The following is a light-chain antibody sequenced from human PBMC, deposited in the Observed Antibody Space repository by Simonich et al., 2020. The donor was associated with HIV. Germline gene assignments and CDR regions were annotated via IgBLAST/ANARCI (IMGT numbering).Light chain of an antibody. J-gene: IGKJ1*01. CDR2: AAS. CDR1: QDISTW. V-gene: IGKV1-12*01. CDR3: QQANTFPRT. Sequence: DILMTQSPSSVSASVGDRVTFTCRASQDISTWLAWYQQTPGKAPKLLIYAASTWQSGVPSTFRGSGSGTDFTLTISSLQPEDFATYYCQQANTFPRTFGQGTKVEIK.